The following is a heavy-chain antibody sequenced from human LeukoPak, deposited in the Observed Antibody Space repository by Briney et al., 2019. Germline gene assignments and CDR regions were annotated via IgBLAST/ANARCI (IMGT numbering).Heavy chain of an antibody. V-gene: IGHV1-18*04. J-gene: IGHJ4*02. CDR2: ISANNGET. CDR1: GYTFTNYG. D-gene: IGHD2-2*01. CDR3: ARSYCSSTSCYDYFDY. Sequence: ASVKVSCKASGYTFTNYGISWVRQAPGQGLEWMSWISANNGETRYAQNFQGRVTMTTDTSTTTAYMELRSLRSDDTAVYYCARSYCSSTSCYDYFDYWGQGTLVTVSS.